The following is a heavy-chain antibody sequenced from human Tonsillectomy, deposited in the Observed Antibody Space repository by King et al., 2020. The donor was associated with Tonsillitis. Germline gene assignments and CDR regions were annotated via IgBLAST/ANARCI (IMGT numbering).Heavy chain of an antibody. CDR1: GFTFSSYA. J-gene: IGHJ3*02. D-gene: IGHD6-13*01. Sequence: VQLVESGGGLVQPGGSLRLSCVVSGFTFSSYAMSWVRQAPGKGLEWVSGISGSGDSTYYADSVKGRLTISRDNSKNTLYLQMNSLRAEDTAVYYCAKLGQGYSSSWYDGFDIWGQGTMVIVSS. CDR3: AKLGQGYSSSWYDGFDI. V-gene: IGHV3-23*04. CDR2: ISGSGDST.